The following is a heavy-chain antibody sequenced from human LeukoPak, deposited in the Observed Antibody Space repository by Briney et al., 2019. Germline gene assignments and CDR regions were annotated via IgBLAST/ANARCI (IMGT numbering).Heavy chain of an antibody. D-gene: IGHD2-2*01. CDR1: GGSISSGDYY. CDR2: IYYSGST. V-gene: IGHV4-30-4*08. J-gene: IGHJ5*02. Sequence: PSQTLSLTCTVSGGSISSGDYYWSWIRQPPGRGLEWIGYIYYSGSTYYNPSLKSRVTISVDTSKNQFSLKLSSVTAADTAVYYCARAPRYCSSTGCRRKWFDPWGQGTLVTVSS. CDR3: ARAPRYCSSTGCRRKWFDP.